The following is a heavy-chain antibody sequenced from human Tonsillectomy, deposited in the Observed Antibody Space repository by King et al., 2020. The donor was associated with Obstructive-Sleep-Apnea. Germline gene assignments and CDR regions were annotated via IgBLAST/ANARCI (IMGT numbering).Heavy chain of an antibody. V-gene: IGHV3-33*01. CDR1: GFTFSSYG. CDR3: ARGGHYYDSSGLDY. J-gene: IGHJ4*02. CDR2: IWYDGSNK. Sequence: VQLVESGGGVVQPGRSLRLSCAASGFTFSSYGMHWVRQAPGKGLEWVAVIWYDGSNKYYADSVKGRFTISRDNSKNTLYLQMNSLRAEDTAVYYCARGGHYYDSSGLDYWGQGTLVTVSS. D-gene: IGHD3-22*01.